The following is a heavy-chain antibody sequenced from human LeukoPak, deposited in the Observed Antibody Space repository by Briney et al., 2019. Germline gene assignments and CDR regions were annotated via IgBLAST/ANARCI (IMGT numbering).Heavy chain of an antibody. J-gene: IGHJ4*02. V-gene: IGHV4-59*12. D-gene: IGHD3-22*01. Sequence: PSETLSLTCTVSGGSISSYYWSWIRQPPGKGLEWIGYIYYSGSTNYNPSLKSRVTMSVDTSKNQFSLKLSSVTAADTAVYYCARSKTMITSVETSFDYWGQGTLVTVSS. CDR3: ARSKTMITSVETSFDY. CDR2: IYYSGST. CDR1: GGSISSYY.